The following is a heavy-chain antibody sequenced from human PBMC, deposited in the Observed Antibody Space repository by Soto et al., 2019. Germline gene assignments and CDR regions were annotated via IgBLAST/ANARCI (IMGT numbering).Heavy chain of an antibody. V-gene: IGHV4-30-2*01. D-gene: IGHD2-15*01. Sequence: PSETLALTCAVSGGSISSGGYSWSWIRQPPGKGLEWIGYIYHSGSTYYNPSLKSRVTISVDRSKNQFSLKLSSVTAEDTAVYYCARELGYCSGGSSYMDGAFDFWGQGTMVTVSS. J-gene: IGHJ3*01. CDR3: ARELGYCSGGSSYMDGAFDF. CDR1: GGSISSGGYS. CDR2: IYHSGST.